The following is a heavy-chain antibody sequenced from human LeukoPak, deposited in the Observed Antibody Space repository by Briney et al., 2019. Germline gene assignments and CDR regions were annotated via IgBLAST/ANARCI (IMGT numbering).Heavy chain of an antibody. Sequence: SVKVSCKASGGTFSSYAISWVRQAPGQGLEWMGGIIPIFGTANYAQKFQGRVTITADESTSTAYMELSSLRSEDTAVYYCASELRFLEWLSPFDYWGQGTLVTVSS. CDR1: GGTFSSYA. D-gene: IGHD3-3*01. V-gene: IGHV1-69*13. CDR3: ASELRFLEWLSPFDY. J-gene: IGHJ4*02. CDR2: IIPIFGTA.